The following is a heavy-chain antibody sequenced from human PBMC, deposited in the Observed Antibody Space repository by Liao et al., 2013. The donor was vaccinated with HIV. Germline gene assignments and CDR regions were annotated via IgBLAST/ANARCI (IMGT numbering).Heavy chain of an antibody. D-gene: IGHD2-8*01. J-gene: IGHJ2*01. V-gene: IGHV4-34*01. CDR1: GGSFTGYH. CDR2: INQRGGT. CDR3: ARGGEVVPGTIYGWYFDL. Sequence: QVQLQQWGAGQVKPSETLSLTCGVYGGSFTGYHWSWIRQPPGKGLEWIGEINQRGGTNYNPSLKSRVTISLDTSKNQFSLRLSSVTAADAAVYYCARGGEVVPGTIYGWYFDLWGRGTLVTVSS.